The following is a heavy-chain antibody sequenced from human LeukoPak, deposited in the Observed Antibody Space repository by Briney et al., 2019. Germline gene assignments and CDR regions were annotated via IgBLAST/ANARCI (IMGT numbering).Heavy chain of an antibody. V-gene: IGHV4-59*12. CDR2: IYYSGTT. D-gene: IGHD2-2*01. CDR3: ARGGVVGTLDY. J-gene: IGHJ4*02. CDR1: GGSISSYY. Sequence: SETLSLTCTVSGGSISSYYWSWIRQPPGKGLEWIGYIYYSGTTNYNPSLKSRVTISVDTSKNQSSLKLSSVAAADTAVYYCARGGVVGTLDYWGQGTLVTVSS.